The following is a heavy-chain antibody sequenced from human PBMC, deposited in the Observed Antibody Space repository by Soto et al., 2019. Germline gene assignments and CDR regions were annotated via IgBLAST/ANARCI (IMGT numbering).Heavy chain of an antibody. CDR2: ISWNSGSI. CDR1: GFTFDDYA. CDR3: VRGLYTGSPHFSL. Sequence: PGGSLRLFCAASGFTFDDYAMHWVRQAPGKGLEWVSGISWNSGSIGYADSAKGRFNISRDNAKNSLYLQMNILRFEYTAVYYCVRGLYTGSPHFSLWGQGTLVTVSS. J-gene: IGHJ4*02. D-gene: IGHD1-26*01. V-gene: IGHV3-9*01.